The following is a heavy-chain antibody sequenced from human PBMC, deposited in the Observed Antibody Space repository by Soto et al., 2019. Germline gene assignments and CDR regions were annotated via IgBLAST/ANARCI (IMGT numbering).Heavy chain of an antibody. Sequence: SGPTLVNPTQTLTLTCTFSGFSLSTSGVGVGWIRQPPGKALEWLALIYWDDDKRYSPSLKSRLTITNDTSKNQVVLTMTNMDPVDTATYYCAHMSWFMTPRLGSYRYLDYWGQGTLVTVSS. CDR3: AHMSWFMTPRLGSYRYLDY. CDR1: GFSLSTSGVG. CDR2: IYWDDDK. V-gene: IGHV2-5*02. J-gene: IGHJ4*02. D-gene: IGHD3-16*02.